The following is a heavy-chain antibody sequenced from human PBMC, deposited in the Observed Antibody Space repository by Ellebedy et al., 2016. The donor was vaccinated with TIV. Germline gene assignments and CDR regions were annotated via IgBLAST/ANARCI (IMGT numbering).Heavy chain of an antibody. J-gene: IGHJ5*02. D-gene: IGHD1-7*01. CDR1: GFIFRSYG. V-gene: IGHV3-33*01. CDR2: IWNDGSRK. CDR3: ARSTGPTYYNWLDP. Sequence: GESLKISCAASGFIFRSYGMHWVRQAPGKGLEDVAIIWNDGSRKYYEDSVKGRFTVSRDDSKNTLYLQMNSLRAEDTAVYYCARSTGPTYYNWLDPWGQGTQVTVSS.